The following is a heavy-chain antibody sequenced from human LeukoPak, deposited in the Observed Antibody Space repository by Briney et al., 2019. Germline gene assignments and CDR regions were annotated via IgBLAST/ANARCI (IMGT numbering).Heavy chain of an antibody. Sequence: SETLSLTCTVSGGSISSSSYYWGWIRQPPGKGLEWIGSIYYSGSTYYNPSLKSRVTISVDTSKNQFSLKLSSVTAADTAVYYCARRGAARPRAFDIWGQGTMVTVSS. CDR3: ARRGAARPRAFDI. D-gene: IGHD6-6*01. CDR2: IYYSGST. J-gene: IGHJ3*02. CDR1: GGSISSSSYY. V-gene: IGHV4-39*01.